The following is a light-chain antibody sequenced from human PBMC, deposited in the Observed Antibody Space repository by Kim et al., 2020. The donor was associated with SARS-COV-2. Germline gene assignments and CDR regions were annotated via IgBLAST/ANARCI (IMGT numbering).Light chain of an antibody. J-gene: IGLJ1*01. V-gene: IGLV2-14*03. CDR2: DVS. CDR3: SSFTSTNIYV. Sequence: GQSITISCTGTSSDVGNYNYVSWYQQHPGKAPKLMIYDVSNRPSGVSNRFSGSKSGNTASLTISGLQAEDEADYYCSSFTSTNIYVFGTGTKVTVL. CDR1: SSDVGNYNY.